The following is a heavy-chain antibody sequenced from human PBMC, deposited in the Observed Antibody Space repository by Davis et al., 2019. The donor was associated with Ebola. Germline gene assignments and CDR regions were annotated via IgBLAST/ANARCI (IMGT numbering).Heavy chain of an antibody. CDR1: VITFSSYA. V-gene: IGHV3-23*01. CDR3: AKSGLSFGVVKYHYGMDV. Sequence: GESLKISCTDSVITFSSYAMTWVRQAPGKGLEWVSAISGSGGSTYYADSVKGRFTISRDNSKSTLYLQMDSLTVEDTAIYYCAKSGLSFGVVKYHYGMDVWGKGTTVTVSS. CDR2: ISGSGGST. D-gene: IGHD3-3*01. J-gene: IGHJ6*04.